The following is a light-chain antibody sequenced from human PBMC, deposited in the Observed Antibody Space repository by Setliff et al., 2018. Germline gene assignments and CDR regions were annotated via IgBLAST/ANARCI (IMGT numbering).Light chain of an antibody. J-gene: IGLJ1*01. Sequence: QSVLTQAASVSGSPGQSVTISCTGSSSDVGGYDYVSWYQHHPGRAPKFIIYDVRYRPSGVSNRFSGSKSGNTASLTISGLQAEDEADYYCFSYASSGSYVFGTGTRSPS. V-gene: IGLV2-14*03. CDR3: FSYASSGSYV. CDR2: DVR. CDR1: SSDVGGYDY.